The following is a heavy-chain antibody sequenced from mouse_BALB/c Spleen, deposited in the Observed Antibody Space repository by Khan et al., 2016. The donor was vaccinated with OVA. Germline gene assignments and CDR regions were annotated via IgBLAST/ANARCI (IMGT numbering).Heavy chain of an antibody. CDR1: GFSLTGFG. J-gene: IGHJ3*01. CDR2: IWGDGST. Sequence: QVQLKESGPGLVAPSQSLSITCTVSGFSLTGFGINWIRQPPGKGLEWLGMIWGDGSTDYNSALKSRLSISKDNSKSKVFLKMNSLQTDDTARYYCARERRRGGFAYWGQGTVGTVSA. V-gene: IGHV2-6-7*01. D-gene: IGHD1-2*01. CDR3: ARERRRGGFAY.